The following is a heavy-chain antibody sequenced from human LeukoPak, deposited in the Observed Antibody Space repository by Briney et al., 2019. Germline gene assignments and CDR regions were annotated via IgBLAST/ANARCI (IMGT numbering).Heavy chain of an antibody. D-gene: IGHD5-18*01. CDR1: GFTFNRYN. CDR2: ISTSSSYI. V-gene: IGHV3-21*01. CDR3: ARDSRRIQLWGDFDY. Sequence: PGGSLRLSCAASGFTFNRYNMNWVRRAPGKGLEWVSSISTSSSYIYYADSVRGRFTISRDNAKNSLYLQMNSLRAEDTAVYYCARDSRRIQLWGDFDYWGQGTLVTVSS. J-gene: IGHJ4*02.